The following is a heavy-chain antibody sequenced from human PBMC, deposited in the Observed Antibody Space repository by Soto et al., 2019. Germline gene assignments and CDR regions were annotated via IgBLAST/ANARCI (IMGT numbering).Heavy chain of an antibody. V-gene: IGHV3-23*01. Sequence: VGSLRLSCVVSGLSISNHAMTWVRQAPGEGLEWVAVISGGGQATHYVDSVKGRFNISRDNSKNMVFLQMNSLRIEDTALYFCAKVGVATDGDYLWGQGTVVTV. CDR1: GLSISNHA. D-gene: IGHD3-3*01. J-gene: IGHJ5*02. CDR2: ISGGGQAT. CDR3: AKVGVATDGDYL.